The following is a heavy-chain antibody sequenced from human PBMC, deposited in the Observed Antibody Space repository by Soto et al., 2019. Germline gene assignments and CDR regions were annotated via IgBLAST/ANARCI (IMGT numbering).Heavy chain of an antibody. CDR3: AKPVLRYFDWPVVYYYYYYGMDV. Sequence: PGGSLRLSCAASGFTLSSYAMSRVRQAPGKGLEWVSAISGSGGSTYYADSVKGRFTISRDNSKNTLYLQMNSLRAEDTAIYYCAKPVLRYFDWPVVYYYYYYGMDVWGQGTTVTVSS. V-gene: IGHV3-23*01. D-gene: IGHD3-9*01. CDR2: ISGSGGST. J-gene: IGHJ6*02. CDR1: GFTLSSYA.